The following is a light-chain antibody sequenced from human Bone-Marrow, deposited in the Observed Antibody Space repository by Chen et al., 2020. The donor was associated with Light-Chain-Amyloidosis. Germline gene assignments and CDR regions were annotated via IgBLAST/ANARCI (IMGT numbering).Light chain of an antibody. CDR3: QQYNSYFRT. Sequence: DIQMTQSPSTLSASVGDRVTITCRASQTISNWLAWYQQKPGKAPKVLIYKASSLANGIPSRFSGSGSGTEFTLTISSLQPDDFATHYCQQYNSYFRTFGQGTKVEIK. CDR1: QTISNW. J-gene: IGKJ1*01. V-gene: IGKV1-5*03. CDR2: KAS.